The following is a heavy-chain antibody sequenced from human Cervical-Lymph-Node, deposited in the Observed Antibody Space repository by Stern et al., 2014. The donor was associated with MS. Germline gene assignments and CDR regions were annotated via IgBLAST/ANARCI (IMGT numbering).Heavy chain of an antibody. J-gene: IGHJ4*02. D-gene: IGHD3-16*02. Sequence: QVQLVESGGGVVQPGGAVRLSCAASGFLFGGYAMSWVRQAPGTGLGWVALLSYDGGNKYYADSVKGRFTISRDTSKSTLYLQMTGLRPEDTAIYYCARDLNSGELSFMLYYFDSWGQGTLVTVSS. CDR1: GFLFGGYA. CDR2: LSYDGGNK. V-gene: IGHV3-30-3*01. CDR3: ARDLNSGELSFMLYYFDS.